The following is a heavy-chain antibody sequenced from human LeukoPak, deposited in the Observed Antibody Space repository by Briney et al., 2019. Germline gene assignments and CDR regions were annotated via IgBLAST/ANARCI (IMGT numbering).Heavy chain of an antibody. CDR1: GYIFTTYG. J-gene: IGHJ4*02. Sequence: ASVKVSCKASGYIFTTYGITWVRQAPGQGLEWMGWISAYNGNTNYAQKVQGRVTMTTDTSTSTAYMELRSLRSDDTAVYYCARDLGYSYGPNPYFDYWGQGTLVTVSS. D-gene: IGHD5-18*01. CDR3: ARDLGYSYGPNPYFDY. V-gene: IGHV1-18*01. CDR2: ISAYNGNT.